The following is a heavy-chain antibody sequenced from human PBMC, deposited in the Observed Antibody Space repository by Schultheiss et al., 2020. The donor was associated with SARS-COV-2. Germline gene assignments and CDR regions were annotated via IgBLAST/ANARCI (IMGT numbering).Heavy chain of an antibody. CDR2: IYYSGST. CDR1: GGSFSGYY. V-gene: IGHV4-59*12. Sequence: SQTLSLTCAVYGGSFSGYYWSWIRQPPGKGLEWIGYIYYSGSTNYNPSLKSRVTISVDTSKNQFSLKLSSVTAADTAVYYCARDVVRGVNGGPFIDYWGQGTLVTVSS. D-gene: IGHD3-10*01. CDR3: ARDVVRGVNGGPFIDY. J-gene: IGHJ4*02.